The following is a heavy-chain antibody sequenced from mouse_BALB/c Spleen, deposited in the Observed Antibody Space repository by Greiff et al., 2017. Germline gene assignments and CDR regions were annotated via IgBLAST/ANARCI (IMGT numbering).Heavy chain of an antibody. CDR2: INPSNGGT. D-gene: IGHD4-1*01. Sequence: VKLQESGAELVKPGASVKLSCKASGYTFTSYYMYWVKQRPGQGLEWIGEINPSNGGTNFNEKFKSKATLTVDKSSSTAYMQLSSLTSEDSAVYYCTRWDWDYAMDYWGQGTSVTVSS. V-gene: IGHV1S81*02. CDR1: GYTFTSYY. CDR3: TRWDWDYAMDY. J-gene: IGHJ4*01.